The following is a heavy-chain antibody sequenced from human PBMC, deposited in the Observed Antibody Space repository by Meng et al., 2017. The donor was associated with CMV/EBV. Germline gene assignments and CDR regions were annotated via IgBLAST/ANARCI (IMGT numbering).Heavy chain of an antibody. CDR1: GFIFNSYA. CDR2: ISGSGTTT. J-gene: IGHJ6*02. D-gene: IGHD4/OR15-4a*01. V-gene: IGHV3-23*01. CDR3: AKDQGLTSDPYGMDV. Sequence: GESLKISCAASGFIFNSYAMTWVRQAPGKGLDWVSVISGSGTTTHYADSVEGRFTISRDNSKNTLYLQMNSLRAADTAVYYCAKDQGLTSDPYGMDVWGQGTTVTVSS.